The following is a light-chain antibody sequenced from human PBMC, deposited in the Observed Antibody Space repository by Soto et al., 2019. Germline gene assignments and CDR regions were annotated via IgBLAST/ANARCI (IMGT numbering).Light chain of an antibody. V-gene: IGLV2-11*01. Sequence: QSALTQPRSVSGSPGQSVTISCTGTSTNVGSYNFVSWYQQHPGKAPKFVIYDDSRRPSGVPDRFSGSRSGNTASLTISGLQAEDEADYYCCSYAGSYTLIFGGGTKLTAL. J-gene: IGLJ2*01. CDR3: CSYAGSYTLI. CDR1: STNVGSYNF. CDR2: DDS.